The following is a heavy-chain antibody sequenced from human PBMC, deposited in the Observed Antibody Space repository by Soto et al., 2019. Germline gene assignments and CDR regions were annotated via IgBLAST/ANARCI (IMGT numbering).Heavy chain of an antibody. CDR3: ARFRSTVTSPYYYYYMDV. Sequence: SETLSLTCAVYGGSFSGYYWSWIRQPPGKGLEWIEEINHSGSTNYNPSLKSRVTISVDTSRNQFSLKLSSVTAADTAVYYSARFRSTVTSPYYYYYMDVWGKGTTVTVSS. D-gene: IGHD4-17*01. CDR1: GGSFSGYY. J-gene: IGHJ6*03. CDR2: INHSGST. V-gene: IGHV4-34*01.